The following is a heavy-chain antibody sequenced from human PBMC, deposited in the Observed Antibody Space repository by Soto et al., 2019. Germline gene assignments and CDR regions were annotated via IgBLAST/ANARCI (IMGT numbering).Heavy chain of an antibody. V-gene: IGHV4-30-4*01. CDR3: ARLDYDILTGDQS. CDR2: IYYSGST. D-gene: IGHD3-9*01. CDR1: DGSISSGGYY. J-gene: IGHJ5*02. Sequence: PSETLSLTSTASDGSISSGGYYWVWNRQPPGKGLEWIGYIYYSGSTYYNPSLKSRVTISVDTSKNQFSLKLSFVTAADTAVYYCARLDYDILTGDQSWGQGTLVTVSS.